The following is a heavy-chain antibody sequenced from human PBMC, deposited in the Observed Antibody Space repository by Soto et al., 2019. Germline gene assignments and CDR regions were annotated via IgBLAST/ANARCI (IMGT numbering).Heavy chain of an antibody. J-gene: IGHJ4*02. CDR1: GFSFIDYA. D-gene: IGHD6-13*01. Sequence: GGSLRLSCAASGFSFIDYAMIWCRHSPGKGLEWVSVISESGGSTHYADSVRGRFTVSRDNSKNSLSLRMNSLRDEDTAVYFCAKRSPYSSGWYSPIFDYWGQGALVTVSS. V-gene: IGHV3-23*01. CDR3: AKRSPYSSGWYSPIFDY. CDR2: ISESGGST.